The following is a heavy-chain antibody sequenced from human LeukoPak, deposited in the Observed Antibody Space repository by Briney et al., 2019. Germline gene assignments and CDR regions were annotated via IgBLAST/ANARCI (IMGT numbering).Heavy chain of an antibody. Sequence: SETLSLTCTVSGGSISSSSYYWGWIRQPPGKGLEWIGSIYYSGSTYYNPSLKSRVTISVDTSKNQFSLKLSSVTAADSAVYYCARLPLGYCSSTSCYGPQTHDAFDIWGQGTMVTVSS. V-gene: IGHV4-39*01. D-gene: IGHD2-2*01. CDR3: ARLPLGYCSSTSCYGPQTHDAFDI. CDR1: GGSISSSSYY. J-gene: IGHJ3*02. CDR2: IYYSGST.